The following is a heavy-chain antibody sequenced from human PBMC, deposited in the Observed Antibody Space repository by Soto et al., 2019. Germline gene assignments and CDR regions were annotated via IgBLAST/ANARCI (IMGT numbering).Heavy chain of an antibody. Sequence: GGSLRLSCAASGFTFGSSWMHWVRQAPGKGLIWVSRIDGNSWSPTYADSVKGRFTISRDNAKNTLYLQMNNLRVEDTAVYYCAREGFRGVMSYYGMDVWGQGTTVTVSS. CDR1: GFTFGSSW. J-gene: IGHJ6*02. CDR2: IDGNSWSP. CDR3: AREGFRGVMSYYGMDV. V-gene: IGHV3-74*01. D-gene: IGHD3-16*01.